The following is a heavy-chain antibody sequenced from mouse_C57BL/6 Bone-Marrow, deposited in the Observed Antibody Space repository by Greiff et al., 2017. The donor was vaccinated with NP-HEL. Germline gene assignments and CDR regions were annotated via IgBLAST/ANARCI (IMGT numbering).Heavy chain of an antibody. CDR3: ARKGTWERYFDV. D-gene: IGHD4-1*01. Sequence: EVKLMESGAELVRPGSSVKMSCKTSGYTFTSYGINWVKQRPGQGLAWIGYIYIGNGYTEYNEKFKGQATLTSDTSSSKAYMQLSSLTSEDSAIYFCARKGTWERYFDVWGTGTTVTVSS. CDR1: GYTFTSYG. V-gene: IGHV1-58*01. CDR2: IYIGNGYT. J-gene: IGHJ1*03.